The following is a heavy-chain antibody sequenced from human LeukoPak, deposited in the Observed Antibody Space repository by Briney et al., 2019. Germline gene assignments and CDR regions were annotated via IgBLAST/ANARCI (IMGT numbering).Heavy chain of an antibody. D-gene: IGHD3-22*01. CDR3: ARDRYDSSGYPVY. Sequence: SVKVSCKASGGTFSSYAISWVRQAPGQGLEWMGRIIPILGIANYAQKFQGRVTITADKSTSTAYMELSSLRSEDTAVYYCARDRYDSSGYPVYWGQGTLVTVSS. V-gene: IGHV1-69*04. CDR2: IIPILGIA. J-gene: IGHJ4*02. CDR1: GGTFSSYA.